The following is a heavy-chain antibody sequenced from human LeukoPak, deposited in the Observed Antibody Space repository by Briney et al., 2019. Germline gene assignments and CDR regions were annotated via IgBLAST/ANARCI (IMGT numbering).Heavy chain of an antibody. V-gene: IGHV3-30-3*01. D-gene: IGHD5-12*01. Sequence: GGSLRLSCAAYGFTFSSYAMYWVRQAPGTGLEWVAVIPYDGNNKYYADSVKGRFTISRDNSKNTLYLQMNSLRAEDTAVYYCARGYDYYYYGMDVWGQGTTVTVSS. CDR3: ARGYDYYYYGMDV. CDR2: IPYDGNNK. CDR1: GFTFSSYA. J-gene: IGHJ6*02.